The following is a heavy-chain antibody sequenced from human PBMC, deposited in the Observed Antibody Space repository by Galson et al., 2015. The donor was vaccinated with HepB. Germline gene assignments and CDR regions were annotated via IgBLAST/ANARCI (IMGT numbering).Heavy chain of an antibody. J-gene: IGHJ5*02. Sequence: SVKVSCKASGYTFTGYYMHWVRQAPGQGLEWMGWINPNSGGTNYAQKFQGRVTMTRDTSISTAYMELSRLRSDDTAVYYCAREGRIAVADYWFDPWGQGTLVTVSS. CDR3: AREGRIAVADYWFDP. D-gene: IGHD6-19*01. CDR1: GYTFTGYY. CDR2: INPNSGGT. V-gene: IGHV1-2*02.